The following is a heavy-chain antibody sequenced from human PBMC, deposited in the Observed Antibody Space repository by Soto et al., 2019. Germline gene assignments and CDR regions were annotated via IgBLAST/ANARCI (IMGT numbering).Heavy chain of an antibody. CDR3: ASLNYYGSGSGDPGFDY. CDR2: ITPFNGNT. V-gene: IGHV1-45*02. J-gene: IGHJ4*02. Sequence: ASVKVSCKASGYTFTYRYLHWVRQAPGQALEWMGWITPFNGNTNYAQKFQDRVTITRDRSMSTAYMELSSLRSEDTAMYYCASLNYYGSGSGDPGFDYWGQGTLVTVSS. D-gene: IGHD3-10*01. CDR1: GYTFTYRY.